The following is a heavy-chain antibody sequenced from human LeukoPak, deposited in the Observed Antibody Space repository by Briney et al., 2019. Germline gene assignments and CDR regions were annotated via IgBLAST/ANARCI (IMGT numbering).Heavy chain of an antibody. D-gene: IGHD3-10*01. Sequence: PPETLSLTCTVSGGSISSYYWSWIRQPPGKGLEWIGYIYYSGSTNYNPSLKSRVTISVDTSKNQFSLKLSSVTAADTAVYYCARLVTMVRGGSNWFDPWGQGTLVTVSS. CDR2: IYYSGST. CDR3: ARLVTMVRGGSNWFDP. V-gene: IGHV4-59*01. CDR1: GGSISSYY. J-gene: IGHJ5*02.